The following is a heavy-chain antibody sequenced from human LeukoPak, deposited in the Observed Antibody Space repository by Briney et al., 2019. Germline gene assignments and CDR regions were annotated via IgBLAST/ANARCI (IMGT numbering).Heavy chain of an antibody. CDR3: ARDDTPTRMLEGGRVAFGI. CDR2: ISSNGGST. Sequence: GGSLRLSCAASGFTFSSYAMHWVRQAPGKGLEYVSAISSNGGSTYYANSVKGRFTISRDNAKNSLYLQMNSLRAEDTAVYYCARDDTPTRMLEGGRVAFGIWGQGTMVTVSS. D-gene: IGHD2-15*01. J-gene: IGHJ3*02. V-gene: IGHV3-64*01. CDR1: GFTFSSYA.